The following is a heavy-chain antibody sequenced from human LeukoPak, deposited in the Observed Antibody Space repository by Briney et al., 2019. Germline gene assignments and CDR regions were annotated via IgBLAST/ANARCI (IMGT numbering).Heavy chain of an antibody. J-gene: IGHJ4*02. CDR2: ISSSSSTI. CDR1: GFTFSSYS. Sequence: GGSLRLSCAASGFTFSSYSMNWVRQAPGKGLEWVSYISSSSSTIYYADSVKGRFTISRDNSKNTLYLQMNSLRAEDTAVYYCARVSAGSYDPIFDYWGQGTLVTVSS. V-gene: IGHV3-48*01. CDR3: ARVSAGSYDPIFDY. D-gene: IGHD1-26*01.